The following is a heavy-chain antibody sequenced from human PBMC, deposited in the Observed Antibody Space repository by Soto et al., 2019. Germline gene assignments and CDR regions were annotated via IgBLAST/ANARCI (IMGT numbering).Heavy chain of an antibody. D-gene: IGHD1-1*01. J-gene: IGHJ6*02. CDR1: GGSMTSGDQY. CDR2: INHRGSL. V-gene: IGHV4-31*03. CDR3: ARELPQRQGRNMDV. Sequence: SETLSLTCTVTGGSMTSGDQYWTWIRHRPGEGLEWFGYINHRGSLYYNPSLKSRVSMSVDTSKNRFSLNLSSVAAADTAVYYCARELPQRQGRNMDVWGQGTTVTVSS.